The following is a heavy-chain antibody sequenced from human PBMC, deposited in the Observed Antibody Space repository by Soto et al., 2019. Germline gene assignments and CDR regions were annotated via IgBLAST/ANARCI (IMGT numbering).Heavy chain of an antibody. CDR3: ARGDYSNVVYWFDP. CDR2: MNPNSGNT. D-gene: IGHD4-4*01. V-gene: IGHV1-8*01. J-gene: IGHJ5*02. CDR1: GYTFTSYD. Sequence: ASVKVSCKASGYTFTSYDINWVRQATGQGLEWMGWMNPNSGNTGYAQKLQGRVTMTTDTSTSTAYMELRSLRSDDTAVYYCARGDYSNVVYWFDPWGQGTLVTVSS.